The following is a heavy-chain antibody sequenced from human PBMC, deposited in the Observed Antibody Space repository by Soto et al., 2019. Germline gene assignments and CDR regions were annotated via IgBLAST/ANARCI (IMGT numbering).Heavy chain of an antibody. J-gene: IGHJ4*02. V-gene: IGHV3-23*01. CDR3: AKIPTGSGSSKFDY. CDR2: ISGSGSFT. Sequence: GGSLRLSCAASGFTFRTYAMNWVRQAPGKGLEWISAISGSGSFTHYADSVRGRFTISRDNSQNQLYLQMNNLRGDDTAMYYCAKIPTGSGSSKFDYWGQGIQVTVSS. D-gene: IGHD3-10*01. CDR1: GFTFRTYA.